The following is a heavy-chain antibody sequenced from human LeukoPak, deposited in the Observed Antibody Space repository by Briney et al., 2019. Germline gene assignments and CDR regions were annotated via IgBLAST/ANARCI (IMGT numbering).Heavy chain of an antibody. Sequence: SETLSLTCTVSGGSISSYYWSWIRQPAGKGLEWIGYNSYSGNTNYNPSLKSRVTISVDTSKNHFSLNLSSVTAADTAVYYCARVGSGSFDYWGQGTLVTVSS. D-gene: IGHD1-26*01. J-gene: IGHJ4*02. CDR1: GGSISSYY. CDR2: NSYSGNT. V-gene: IGHV4-59*01. CDR3: ARVGSGSFDY.